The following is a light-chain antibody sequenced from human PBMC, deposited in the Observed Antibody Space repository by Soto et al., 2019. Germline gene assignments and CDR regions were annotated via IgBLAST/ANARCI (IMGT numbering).Light chain of an antibody. CDR1: SSDVGGYNY. V-gene: IGLV2-11*01. CDR2: DVS. Sequence: QSVLTQPRSVSGSSGQSVTISCTGTSSDVGGYNYVSWYQQHPGKAPKLMIYDVSKRPSGVPDRFSGSKSGNTASLTISGLQAADEADYYCCSYAGSYTQVFGGGTKLTVL. J-gene: IGLJ3*02. CDR3: CSYAGSYTQV.